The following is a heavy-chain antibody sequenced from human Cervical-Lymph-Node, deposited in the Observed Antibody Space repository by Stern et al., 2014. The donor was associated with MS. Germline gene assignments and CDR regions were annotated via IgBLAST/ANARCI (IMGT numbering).Heavy chain of an antibody. D-gene: IGHD3-22*01. J-gene: IGHJ4*02. CDR1: GFSVSTFGVG. V-gene: IGHV2-5*02. CDR3: AHIDDRSGYFAY. CDR2: AYWDHEK. Sequence: QITLKESGPTSLKPTQTLTLTCTFSGFSVSTFGVGEGWMRQPPGKDLEWLALAYWDHEKRYHPFLRSSITSTKETTNNNAVINMTNTDPLDTATYFCAHIDDRSGYFAYWGQGTLVTVSS.